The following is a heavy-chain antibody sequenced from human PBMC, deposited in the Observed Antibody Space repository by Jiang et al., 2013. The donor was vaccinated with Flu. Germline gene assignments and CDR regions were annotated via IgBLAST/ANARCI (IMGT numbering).Heavy chain of an antibody. CDR2: TYYRSKWYN. CDR3: ARDQGGIAAAGTFYFDY. D-gene: IGHD6-13*01. V-gene: IGHV6-1*01. Sequence: SQTLSLTCAISGDSVSRDSVAWNWIRQSPSRGLEWLGRTYYRSKWYNDYAVSVKSRITINPDTSKNQFSLQLNSVTPEDTAVYYCARDQGGIAAAGTFYFDYWGQGTLVTVSS. J-gene: IGHJ4*02. CDR1: GDSVSRDSVA.